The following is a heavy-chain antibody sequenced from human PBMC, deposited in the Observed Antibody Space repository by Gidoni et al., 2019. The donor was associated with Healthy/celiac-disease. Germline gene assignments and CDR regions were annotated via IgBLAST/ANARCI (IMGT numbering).Heavy chain of an antibody. CDR1: GGSCSGYY. CDR3: ARGPVGYSYGYPNYYYYYMDA. D-gene: IGHD5-18*01. CDR2: INHSGST. V-gene: IGHV4-34*01. J-gene: IGHJ6*03. Sequence: QVQLQQWGAGRLKPSETLSLTCAVYGGSCSGYYWRWIRQPPGKGLEWIGEINHSGSTNYNPSLKSRVTISVDTSKNQFSLKLSSVTAADTAVYYCARGPVGYSYGYPNYYYYYMDAWGKGTTVTVSS.